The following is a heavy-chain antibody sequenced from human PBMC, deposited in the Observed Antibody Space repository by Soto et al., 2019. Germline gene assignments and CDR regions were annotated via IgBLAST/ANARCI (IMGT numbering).Heavy chain of an antibody. J-gene: IGHJ5*02. V-gene: IGHV3-23*01. CDR2: IGARGVT. Sequence: EVQLLESGGDLVQPGGSLRLSCAASGFTFSSYAMSWVRQAPGKGLEWVSSIGARGVTYYVDSVKGRFTMSRDNTRDTLYLQMNSLGFEDTALYYCAKGDRTSGWTSWGQGTLVAVPS. CDR3: AKGDRTSGWTS. CDR1: GFTFSSYA. D-gene: IGHD6-19*01.